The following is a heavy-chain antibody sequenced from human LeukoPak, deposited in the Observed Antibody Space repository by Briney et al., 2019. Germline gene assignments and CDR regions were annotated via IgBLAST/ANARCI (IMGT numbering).Heavy chain of an antibody. J-gene: IGHJ4*02. CDR3: ARHAHTEGDEPPFDX. D-gene: IGHD1-14*01. V-gene: IGHV4-39*01. CDR1: GGSISSSSYY. CDR2: IYYSGST. Sequence: PSETLSLTCTVSGGSISSSSYYWGWIRQPPGKGLEWIGSIYYSGSTYYNPSLKSRVTISVNTSKNQFSLKLSSVTAADTAVYYCARHAHTEGDEPPFDXXGQGTLVTV.